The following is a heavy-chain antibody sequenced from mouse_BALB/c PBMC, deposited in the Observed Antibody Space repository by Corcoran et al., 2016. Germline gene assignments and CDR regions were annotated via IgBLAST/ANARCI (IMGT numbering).Heavy chain of an antibody. CDR3: ASLRPPFDV. CDR2: ISYDGSN. J-gene: IGHJ1*01. V-gene: IGHV3-6*02. CDR1: GYSITSGYY. D-gene: IGHD1-2*01. Sequence: DVKLQESGPGLVKPSQSMSLTCSVTGYSITSGYYWNWIRQFPGNKLEWMGYISYDGSNNYNPSLKNRISITRDTSKNQFFLKLNSVTTEDTATYYCASLRPPFDVWGAGTTVTVS.